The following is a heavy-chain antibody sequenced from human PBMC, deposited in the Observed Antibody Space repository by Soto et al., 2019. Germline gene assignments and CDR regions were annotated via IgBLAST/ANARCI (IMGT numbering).Heavy chain of an antibody. D-gene: IGHD1-26*01. CDR3: ARAVVGATKGAYYYYGMDV. Sequence: QVQLVESGGGVVQPGRSLRLSCAASGFTFSSYGMHWVRQAPGKGLEWVAVIWYDGSNKYYADSVKGRFTISRDNSKNTLYLQMNSLRAEDTAVYYCARAVVGATKGAYYYYGMDVWGQGTTVTVSS. CDR1: GFTFSSYG. J-gene: IGHJ6*02. V-gene: IGHV3-33*01. CDR2: IWYDGSNK.